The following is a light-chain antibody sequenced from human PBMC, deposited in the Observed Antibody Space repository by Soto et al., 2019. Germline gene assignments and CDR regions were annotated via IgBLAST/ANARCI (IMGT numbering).Light chain of an antibody. CDR1: NIGSKS. CDR2: YDS. J-gene: IGLJ2*01. V-gene: IGLV3-21*04. CDR3: QVWDSSSDRDVV. Sequence: SYELTQPPSVSVAPGKTARITCGGNNIGSKSVHWYQQKPSQAPVLVIYYDSDRPSGIPERFSGSNSGNTATLTISRVEAGDEADYYCQVWDSSSDRDVVFGGGTKLTVL.